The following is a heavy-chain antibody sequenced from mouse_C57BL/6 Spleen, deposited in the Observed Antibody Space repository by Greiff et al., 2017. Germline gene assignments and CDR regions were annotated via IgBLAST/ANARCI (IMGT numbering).Heavy chain of an antibody. CDR2: FYPGSGSI. J-gene: IGHJ2*01. CDR3: ARHEDQEWGNYYFDY. V-gene: IGHV1-62-2*01. CDR1: GYTFTEYT. D-gene: IGHD2-1*01. Sequence: VKVVESGAELVKPGASVKLSCKASGYTFTEYTIHWVKQRSGQGLEWIGWFYPGSGSIKYNEKFKDKATLTADKSSSTVYMELSRLTSEDSAVYFCARHEDQEWGNYYFDYWGQGTTLTVSS.